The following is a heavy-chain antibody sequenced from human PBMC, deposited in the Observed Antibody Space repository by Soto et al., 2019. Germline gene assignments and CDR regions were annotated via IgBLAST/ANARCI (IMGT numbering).Heavy chain of an antibody. V-gene: IGHV3-48*01. J-gene: IGHJ4*02. CDR1: GFTFSSYS. Sequence: EVQLVESGGGLVRPGGSLRLSCAASGFTFSSYSMNWVRQAPGKGLEWVSFISSSSSTIYYADSVKGRFTISRDNAKNSLYLQMNSLRAEDTAVYYCAVGSFDWLVNDYWGQGTLLTVSS. D-gene: IGHD3-9*01. CDR3: AVGSFDWLVNDY. CDR2: ISSSSSTI.